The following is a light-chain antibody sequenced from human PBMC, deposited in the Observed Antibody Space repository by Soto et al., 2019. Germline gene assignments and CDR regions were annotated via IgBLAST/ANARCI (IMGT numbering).Light chain of an antibody. CDR3: QQYENLPT. Sequence: DIPMTQSPSSLSASVGDRITITCQASQDISNRLNWYHQKPGKAPNLLIYDASNLAAGVPSGFRGSGSGTDFTFTISRLQPEDIATYYCQQYENLPTFGQGTRLEIK. J-gene: IGKJ5*01. V-gene: IGKV1-33*01. CDR1: QDISNR. CDR2: DAS.